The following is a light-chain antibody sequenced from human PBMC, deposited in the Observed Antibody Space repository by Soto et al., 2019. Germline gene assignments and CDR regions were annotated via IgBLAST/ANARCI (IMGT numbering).Light chain of an antibody. CDR3: SSYAGSYTLV. J-gene: IGLJ2*01. CDR1: SNDVGGYNF. CDR2: DVS. V-gene: IGLV2-11*01. Sequence: QSVLTQPRSVSGSPGQSVTIAWTVTSNDVGGYNFVSWYQQHPGKVPKLFIYDVSRRPSGVPDRFSGSKSGNTASLTISGLQAEDEADYYCSSYAGSYTLVFGGGTKVTVL.